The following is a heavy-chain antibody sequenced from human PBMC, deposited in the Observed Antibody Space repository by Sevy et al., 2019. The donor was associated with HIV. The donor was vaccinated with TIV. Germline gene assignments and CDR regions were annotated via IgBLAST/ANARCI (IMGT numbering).Heavy chain of an antibody. D-gene: IGHD2-15*01. CDR3: ARPYRSGGSCYSIYYYGMDV. Sequence: ASVKVSCKASGGTFSSYAISWVRQAPGQGLEWMGGIIPIFGTANYAQKFQGRVTITADESTSTAYMELSSLRSEDTAVYYCARPYRSGGSCYSIYYYGMDVWGQGTTVTVSS. V-gene: IGHV1-69*13. J-gene: IGHJ6*02. CDR1: GGTFSSYA. CDR2: IIPIFGTA.